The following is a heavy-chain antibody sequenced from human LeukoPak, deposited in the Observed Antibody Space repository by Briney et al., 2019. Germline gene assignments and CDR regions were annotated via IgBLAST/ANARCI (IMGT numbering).Heavy chain of an antibody. J-gene: IGHJ4*02. D-gene: IGHD3-22*01. CDR1: GFTFDDYA. CDR3: AKDISYDSRTSYFDY. V-gene: IGHV3-43D*03. Sequence: GGSLRLSCAASGFTFDDYAMHWVRQAPGKGLEWVSLISWDGGSTYYADSVKGRFTISRDNSKNSLYLQMNSLRAEDTALYYCAKDISYDSRTSYFDYWGQETLVTVSS. CDR2: ISWDGGST.